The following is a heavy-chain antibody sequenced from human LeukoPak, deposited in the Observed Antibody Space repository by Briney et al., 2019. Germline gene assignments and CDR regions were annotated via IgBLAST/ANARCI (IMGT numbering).Heavy chain of an antibody. CDR1: GYTFTGYY. J-gene: IGHJ3*02. CDR2: INPNSGGT. V-gene: IGHV1-2*02. CDR3: ARNRVFRAKTQFDI. D-gene: IGHD3-3*01. Sequence: ASVKVSCKASGYTFTGYYMHWVRQAPGQGLEWMGWINPNSGGTNYAQKLQGRVTMTTDTSTSTAYMELRSLRSDDTAVYYCARNRVFRAKTQFDIWGQGTMVTVSS.